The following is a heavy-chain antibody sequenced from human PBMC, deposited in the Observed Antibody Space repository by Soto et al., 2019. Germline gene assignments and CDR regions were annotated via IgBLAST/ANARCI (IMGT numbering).Heavy chain of an antibody. CDR2: INHSGST. Sequence: SSETLSLTCAVYCGSFSGYYWSWIRQPPGKGLEWIGEINHSGSTNYNPSLKSRVTISVDTSKNQFSLKLSSVTAADTAVYYCARGRRGYSYGSGMYYFDYWGQGTLVTVSS. V-gene: IGHV4-34*01. CDR1: CGSFSGYY. D-gene: IGHD5-18*01. CDR3: ARGRRGYSYGSGMYYFDY. J-gene: IGHJ4*02.